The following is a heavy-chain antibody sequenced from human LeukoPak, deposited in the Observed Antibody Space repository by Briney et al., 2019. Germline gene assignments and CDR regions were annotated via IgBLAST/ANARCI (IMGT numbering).Heavy chain of an antibody. CDR1: GGSISSSSYY. Sequence: SETLSLTCAVSGGSISSSSYYWGWIRQPPGKGLEWIGSIYYSGSTYYNPSLKSRVTISVDTSKNQFSLKLSSVTAADTAVYYCASAYGDYVSCFDYWGQGTLVTVSS. D-gene: IGHD4-17*01. V-gene: IGHV4-39*01. CDR2: IYYSGST. CDR3: ASAYGDYVSCFDY. J-gene: IGHJ4*02.